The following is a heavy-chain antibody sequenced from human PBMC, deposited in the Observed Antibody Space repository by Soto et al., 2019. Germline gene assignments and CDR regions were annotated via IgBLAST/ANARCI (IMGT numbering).Heavy chain of an antibody. J-gene: IGHJ4*02. V-gene: IGHV4-59*12. CDR1: GGSISIYY. CDR3: AREGSLAAAGRFDY. D-gene: IGHD6-13*01. CDR2: IYYSGST. Sequence: PSETRSLTCTVSGGSISIYYWSWIGQPPGKGLEWIGYIYYSGSTYYNPSLRSRVAMSVDTSKNQFSLKLGSVTAADTAIYYCAREGSLAAAGRFDYWGQGTLVTVSS.